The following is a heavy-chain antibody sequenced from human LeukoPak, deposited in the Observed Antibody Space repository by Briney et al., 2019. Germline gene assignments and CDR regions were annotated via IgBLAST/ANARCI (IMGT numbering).Heavy chain of an antibody. D-gene: IGHD6-6*01. CDR2: IYHSGST. CDR3: ASQREYSSIDY. J-gene: IGHJ4*02. CDR1: GGSISSGGYY. V-gene: IGHV4-30-2*01. Sequence: SETLSLTCTVSGGSISSGGYYWSWIRQPPGKGLEWIGYIYHSGSTYYNPSLKSRVTISVDRSKNQFSLKLSSVTAADTAVYYCASQREYSSIDYWGQGTLVTVSS.